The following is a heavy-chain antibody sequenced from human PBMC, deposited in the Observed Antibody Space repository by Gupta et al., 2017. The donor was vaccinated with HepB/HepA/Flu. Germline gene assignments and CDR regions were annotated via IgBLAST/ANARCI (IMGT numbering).Heavy chain of an antibody. V-gene: IGHV3-23*01. CDR3: AKWRHGGNSRFDY. CDR2: SSGSGGST. J-gene: IGHJ4*02. Sequence: EVQLLESGGGLVQPGGSLRLSCAASVFTFSSYAMSWVRQAPGKGLDGVSASSGSGGSTYYADSVKGRFTISRDNSKNTLYLQMNSLRAEDTAVYYCAKWRHGGNSRFDYWGQGTLVTVSS. CDR1: VFTFSSYA. D-gene: IGHD2-21*02.